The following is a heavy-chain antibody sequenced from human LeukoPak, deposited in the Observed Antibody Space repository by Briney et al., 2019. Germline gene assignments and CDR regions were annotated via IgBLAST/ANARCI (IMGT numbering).Heavy chain of an antibody. J-gene: IGHJ4*02. CDR2: IYSGGNT. V-gene: IGHV3-53*01. CDR1: GFTVSSNY. CDR3: ARDRVGATTNFDY. D-gene: IGHD1-26*01. Sequence: GGSLRLSCAASGFTVSSNYMSWVRQAPGKGLDSVSVIYSGGNTYYADSVKGRFTISRDNSKNTLYLQMNSLRAEDTAVYYCARDRVGATTNFDYWGQGTLVTVSS.